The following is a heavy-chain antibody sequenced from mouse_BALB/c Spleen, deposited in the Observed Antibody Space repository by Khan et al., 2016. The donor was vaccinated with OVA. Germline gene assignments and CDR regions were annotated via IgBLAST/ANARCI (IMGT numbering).Heavy chain of an antibody. V-gene: IGHV1-77*01. Sequence: QVQLQQSGPELVKPGASVKMSCKASGYTFTDYVISWVKQRTGQGLEWIGEIYPGSGSTYYNEKFKGKATLTADKSSNTAYMQLSSLISEDSAVYFCARNHGSPWFAYWGQGTLVTVSA. J-gene: IGHJ3*01. D-gene: IGHD1-1*01. CDR2: IYPGSGST. CDR1: GYTFTDYV. CDR3: ARNHGSPWFAY.